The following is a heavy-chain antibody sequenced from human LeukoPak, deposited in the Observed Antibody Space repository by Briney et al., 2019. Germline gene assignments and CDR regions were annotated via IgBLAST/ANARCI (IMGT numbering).Heavy chain of an antibody. Sequence: PGGSLRLSCAASGFTFDDYAMPWVRHAPGKGLEWVSGISWSSGGIGYADSVKGRFTISRDNAKNSLYLQMNSLRAEDTALYYCAKDTTYDSSGPGAFDIWGQGTMVTVSS. D-gene: IGHD3-22*01. CDR2: ISWSSGGI. CDR1: GFTFDDYA. CDR3: AKDTTYDSSGPGAFDI. J-gene: IGHJ3*02. V-gene: IGHV3-9*01.